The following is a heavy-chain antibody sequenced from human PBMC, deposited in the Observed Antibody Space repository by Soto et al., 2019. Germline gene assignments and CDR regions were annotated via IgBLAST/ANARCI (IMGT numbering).Heavy chain of an antibody. CDR1: GITLSSHG. J-gene: IGHJ5*01. D-gene: IGHD1-26*01. Sequence: PGGSLRLSCAASGITLSSHGMHWVRQAPGKGLEWVAVIWYDGSNKHYADSVKGRFTISRDNSKNTVYLQMNSLRAEDTAVYFCARDIVGPALPGYNWLDSWGQGTRVTVSS. CDR2: IWYDGSNK. CDR3: ARDIVGPALPGYNWLDS. V-gene: IGHV3-33*01.